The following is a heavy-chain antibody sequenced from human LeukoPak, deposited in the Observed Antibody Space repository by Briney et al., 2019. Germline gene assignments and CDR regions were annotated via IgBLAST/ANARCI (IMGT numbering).Heavy chain of an antibody. V-gene: IGHV3-30*01. CDR2: ISYDGSNK. CDR3: ARVATSSSWYYWFDP. D-gene: IGHD6-13*01. J-gene: IGHJ5*02. CDR1: GFTFSSYA. Sequence: GGSLRLSCAASGFTFSSYAMHWVHQAPGKGLEWVAVISYDGSNKYYADSVKGRFTISRDNSKNTLYLQMNSLRAEDTAVYYCARVATSSSWYYWFDPWGQGTLVTVSS.